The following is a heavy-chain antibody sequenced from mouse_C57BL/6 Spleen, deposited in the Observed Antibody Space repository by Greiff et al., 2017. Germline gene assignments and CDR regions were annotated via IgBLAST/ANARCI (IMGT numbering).Heavy chain of an antibody. CDR1: GYAFSSSW. CDR3: ARAGTTVVAHWYFDV. D-gene: IGHD1-1*01. J-gene: IGHJ1*03. CDR2: IYPGDGDT. Sequence: QVHVKQSGPELVKPGASVKISCKASGYAFSSSWMNWVKQRPGKGLEWIGRIYPGDGDTNYNGKFKGKATLTADKSSSTAYMQLSSLTSEDSAVYFCARAGTTVVAHWYFDVWGTGTTVTVSS. V-gene: IGHV1-82*01.